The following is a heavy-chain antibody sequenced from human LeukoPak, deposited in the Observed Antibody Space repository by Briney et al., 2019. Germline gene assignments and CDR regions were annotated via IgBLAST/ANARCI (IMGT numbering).Heavy chain of an antibody. D-gene: IGHD2-2*01. CDR1: GFTFSSYA. CDR2: ISYDGSNK. J-gene: IGHJ6*02. V-gene: IGHV3-30*04. CDR3: ARGLSSTQEKHYYYGMDV. Sequence: GGSLRLSCAASGFTFSSYAMHWVRQAPGKGLEWVAVISYDGSNKYYADSVKGRFTISRDNSKNTLYLQMNCLRAEDTAVYYCARGLSSTQEKHYYYGMDVWGQGTTVTVSS.